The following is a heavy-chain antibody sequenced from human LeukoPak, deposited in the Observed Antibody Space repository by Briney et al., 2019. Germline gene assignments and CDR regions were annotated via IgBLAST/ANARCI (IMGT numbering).Heavy chain of an antibody. D-gene: IGHD1-1*01. CDR1: GFTFSSYS. J-gene: IGHJ4*02. CDR2: ISSSSSYI. V-gene: IGHV3-21*01. Sequence: GGSLRLSCAASGFTFSSYSMNWVRQAPGKGLEWVSSISSSSSYICYADAVKGRFTSSRDIAKNSLYLQMNSLKAEDTAVDYCARNYVCGTVIYYCDYSGQGSLVAVSS. CDR3: ARNYVCGTVIYYCDY.